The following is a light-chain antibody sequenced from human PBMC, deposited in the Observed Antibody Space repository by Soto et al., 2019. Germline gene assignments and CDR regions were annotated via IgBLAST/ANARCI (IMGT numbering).Light chain of an antibody. Sequence: QSALTQTASVSGSPGQWITISCPGTSSDVGGFNYVSWYQQHPGKPPKLMIYDVTNRPSGVSYRCSGSKSGNTASLTISGLQAEDEADYYCHSYTSSSTYVFGTGTK. CDR3: HSYTSSSTYV. CDR2: DVT. J-gene: IGLJ1*01. V-gene: IGLV2-14*03. CDR1: SSDVGGFNY.